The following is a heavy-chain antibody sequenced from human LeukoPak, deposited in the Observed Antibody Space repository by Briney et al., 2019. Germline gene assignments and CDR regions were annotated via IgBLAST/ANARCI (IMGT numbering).Heavy chain of an antibody. CDR2: IYYSGST. V-gene: IGHV4-59*01. CDR3: ARARWTTVTTYYYYYMDV. CDR1: GGSISSYY. D-gene: IGHD4-17*01. J-gene: IGHJ6*03. Sequence: SETLSLTCTVSGGSISSYYWSWIRQPPGKGLEGIGYIYYSGSTNYNPSLKSRVTISVDTSKNQFSLKLSSVTAADTAVYYCARARWTTVTTYYYYYMDVWGKGTTVTISS.